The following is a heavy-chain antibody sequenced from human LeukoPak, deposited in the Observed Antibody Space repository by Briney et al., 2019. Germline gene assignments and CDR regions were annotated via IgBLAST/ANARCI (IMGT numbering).Heavy chain of an antibody. Sequence: PGGSLRLSCAASGLTFSSYGMHWVRQAPGKGLEWVAVISYDGSNKYYADSVKGRFTISRDNSKNTLYLQMNSLRAEDTAVYYCASLLSGGGYAFDIWGQGTMVTVSS. CDR1: GLTFSSYG. CDR2: ISYDGSNK. J-gene: IGHJ3*02. V-gene: IGHV3-30*03. D-gene: IGHD3-16*01. CDR3: ASLLSGGGYAFDI.